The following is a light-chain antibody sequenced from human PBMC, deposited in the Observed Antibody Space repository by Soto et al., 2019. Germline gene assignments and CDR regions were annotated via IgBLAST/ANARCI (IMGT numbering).Light chain of an antibody. Sequence: QSALTQPRSVSGSPGQSVTISCTGASSDVGGYNYVSWYQQHPGKAPKLMIYDVGKRPSGVPDRFSGSKSGNTASLTISGLQTGDEADYYCCSYAGRYTYVFGTGTKVTVL. CDR2: DVG. CDR1: SSDVGGYNY. V-gene: IGLV2-11*01. CDR3: CSYAGRYTYV. J-gene: IGLJ1*01.